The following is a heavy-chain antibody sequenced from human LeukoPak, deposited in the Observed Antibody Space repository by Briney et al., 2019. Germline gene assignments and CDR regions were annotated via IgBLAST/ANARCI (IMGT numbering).Heavy chain of an antibody. CDR3: ASGYSSSSGLYYFDY. CDR1: GGTFSIYA. V-gene: IGHV1-69*13. J-gene: IGHJ4*02. D-gene: IGHD6-6*01. CDR2: IIPIFGTA. Sequence: SVTVSFTASGGTFSIYAISWVRQAPGQGLEWMGGIIPIFGTANYAQKFQGRVTITADESTSTAYMELSSLRSEDTAVYYCASGYSSSSGLYYFDYWGQGTLVTVSS.